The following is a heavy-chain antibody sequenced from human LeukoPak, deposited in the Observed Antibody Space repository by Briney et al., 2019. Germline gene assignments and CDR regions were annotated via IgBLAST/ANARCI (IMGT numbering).Heavy chain of an antibody. CDR1: GYSISSGYY. D-gene: IGHD5-12*01. V-gene: IGHV4-38-2*01. CDR3: ARGAWGSGYGFDY. J-gene: IGHJ4*02. Sequence: KPSETLSLTCVVSGYSISSGYYWGWIRQPPTKGLEWIGSIYHSGRTYYNPSLKSRVTISVDTSKNQFSLKLSSVTAADTAVYYCARGAWGSGYGFDYWGQGTLVTVSS. CDR2: IYHSGRT.